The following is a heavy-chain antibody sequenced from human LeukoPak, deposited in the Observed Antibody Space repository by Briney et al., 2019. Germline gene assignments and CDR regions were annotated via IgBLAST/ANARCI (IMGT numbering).Heavy chain of an antibody. V-gene: IGHV3-11*01. Sequence: PGGSLRLSCAGSGFTFSDHYMTWIRQAPGKGLELFSYISTSGTSIYYADSVKGRFSIPRDNAKNSLYLQMNSLRAEDTAVYYCARDPRLLDYWGQGTLVTVSS. CDR2: ISTSGTSI. D-gene: IGHD3-3*01. CDR1: GFTFSDHY. CDR3: ARDPRLLDY. J-gene: IGHJ4*02.